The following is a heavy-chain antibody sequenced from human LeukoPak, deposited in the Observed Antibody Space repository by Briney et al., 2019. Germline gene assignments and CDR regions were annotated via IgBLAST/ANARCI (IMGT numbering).Heavy chain of an antibody. CDR2: IYPGDSDT. D-gene: IGHD6-6*01. V-gene: IGHV5-51*01. J-gene: IGHJ3*02. CDR3: ARPSSSGSGRMGIGDAFDI. CDR1: GYSFTSYW. Sequence: GESLKISCKGSGYSFTSYWIGWVRQMPGKGLEWMGIIYPGDSDTRYSPSFQGQVTISADKSISTAYLQWSSLKASDTAMYYCARPSSSGSGRMGIGDAFDIWGQGTMVTVSS.